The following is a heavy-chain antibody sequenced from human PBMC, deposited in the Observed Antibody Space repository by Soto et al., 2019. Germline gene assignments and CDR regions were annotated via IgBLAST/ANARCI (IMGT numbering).Heavy chain of an antibody. V-gene: IGHV1-2*02. CDR2: INPNSGGT. CDR3: ARATLGSYPVDY. D-gene: IGHD1-26*01. Sequence: ASVKVSCKASGYTFTGYYIHWVRQAPGQGLEWMGWINPNSGGTNYAQKFQGRVTMTRDTSISTAYMELSRLRSDDTAVYYCARATLGSYPVDYWGQGTLVTVSP. CDR1: GYTFTGYY. J-gene: IGHJ4*02.